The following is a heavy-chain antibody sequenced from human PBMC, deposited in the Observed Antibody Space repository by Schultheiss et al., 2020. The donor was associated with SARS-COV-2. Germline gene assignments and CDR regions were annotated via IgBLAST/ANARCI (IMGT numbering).Heavy chain of an antibody. CDR1: GFTFSSYA. J-gene: IGHJ4*02. CDR3: ASMGDSIGWELPSPSSVDY. D-gene: IGHD1-26*01. V-gene: IGHV3-30-3*01. Sequence: GGSLRLSCAASGFTFSSYAMHWVRQAPGKGLEWVAVISYDGSNKYYADSVKGRFTISRDNSKNTLYLQMNSLRAEDTAVYYCASMGDSIGWELPSPSSVDYWGQGTLVTVSS. CDR2: ISYDGSNK.